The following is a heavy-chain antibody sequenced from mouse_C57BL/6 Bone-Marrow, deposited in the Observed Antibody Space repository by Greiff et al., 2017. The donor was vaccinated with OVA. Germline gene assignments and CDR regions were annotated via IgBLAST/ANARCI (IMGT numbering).Heavy chain of an antibody. CDR1: GYTFTSYD. Sequence: VKVVESGPELVKPGASVKLSCKASGYTFTSYDINWVKQRPGQGLEWIGWIYPRDGSTKYNEKFKGKATLTVDTSSSTAYMELHSLTSEDSAVYFCARNYYGSRMDYWGQGTSVTVSS. D-gene: IGHD1-1*01. CDR3: ARNYYGSRMDY. CDR2: IYPRDGST. J-gene: IGHJ4*01. V-gene: IGHV1-85*01.